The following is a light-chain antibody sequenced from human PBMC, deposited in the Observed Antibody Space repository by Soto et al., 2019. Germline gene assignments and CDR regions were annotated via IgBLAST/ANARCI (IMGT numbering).Light chain of an antibody. CDR2: CAS. J-gene: IGKJ5*01. CDR3: QQYYTTPIT. CDR1: ESVSYSSNNKKY. Sequence: DILTTQSPDSLAVSLRETPSINCKSSESVSYSSNNKKYLAWYQQKPGQPPKLLIDCASTRESGVPARFSGSGSGTDFTLTGSSLQAEDVAVYYCQQYYTTPITFGQGTRLEIK. V-gene: IGKV4-1*01.